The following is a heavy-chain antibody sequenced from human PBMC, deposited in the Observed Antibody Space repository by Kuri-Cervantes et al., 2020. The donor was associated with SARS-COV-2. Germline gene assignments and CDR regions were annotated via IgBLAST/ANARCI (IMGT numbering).Heavy chain of an antibody. CDR2: IWYDGRNT. CDR3: ARSQGEWDLLVPIAY. V-gene: IGHV3-33*08. Sequence: GESLKISCASSGFTFSDYDMHWVRQAPGKGLEWVAVIWYDGRNTYYADSVKGRFTISRDNSKNTLYLQMNNLRADDTAVYYCARSQGEWDLLVPIAYWGRGTLVTVSS. CDR1: GFTFSDYD. D-gene: IGHD1-26*01. J-gene: IGHJ4*02.